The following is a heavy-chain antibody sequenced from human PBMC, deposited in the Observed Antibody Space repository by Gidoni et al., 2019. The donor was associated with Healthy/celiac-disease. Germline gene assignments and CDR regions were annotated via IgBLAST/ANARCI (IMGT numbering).Heavy chain of an antibody. CDR2: ISGSGGRT. J-gene: IGHJ4*02. D-gene: IGHD3-9*01. Sequence: EVQLLESGGGLVQPGGSLRLSCAASGFTFSSYAMSWVRQAPGKGLEWVSAISGSGGRTYYADSVKGRFTISRDNSKNTLYLQMNSLRAEDTAVYYCAKLTYYDILTGYFTPPKYYFDYWGQGTLVTVSS. V-gene: IGHV3-23*01. CDR1: GFTFSSYA. CDR3: AKLTYYDILTGYFTPPKYYFDY.